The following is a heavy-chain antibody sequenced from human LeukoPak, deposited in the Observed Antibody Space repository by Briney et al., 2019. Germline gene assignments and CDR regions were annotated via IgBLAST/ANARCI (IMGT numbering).Heavy chain of an antibody. CDR1: GFTFSNYD. CDR2: IGTGGDT. D-gene: IGHD6-19*01. Sequence: GGSLRLSCVASGFTFSNYDMHWVRQGTGKGLEWVSGIGTGGDTHYPDSVKGRFTISRENAKNSLYLQMNSLRVGDTAMYYCTTRHPVAVAGTDSWGQGTLVTVSS. V-gene: IGHV3-13*01. CDR3: TTRHPVAVAGTDS. J-gene: IGHJ4*02.